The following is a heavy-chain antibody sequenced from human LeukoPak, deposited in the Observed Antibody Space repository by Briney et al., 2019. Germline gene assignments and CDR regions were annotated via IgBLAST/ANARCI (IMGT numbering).Heavy chain of an antibody. D-gene: IGHD6-13*01. J-gene: IGHJ4*02. V-gene: IGHV1-2*02. CDR3: ACRDSSSWYVLGY. CDR1: GYTFTGYY. CDR2: INPNSGGT. Sequence: ASVKVSCKASGYTFTGYYMHWVRQAPGQGLEWMGWINPNSGGTNYAQKFQGRVTMTRDTSISTAYMELSRLRSDDTAVYYCACRDSSSWYVLGYWGQGTLVTVSS.